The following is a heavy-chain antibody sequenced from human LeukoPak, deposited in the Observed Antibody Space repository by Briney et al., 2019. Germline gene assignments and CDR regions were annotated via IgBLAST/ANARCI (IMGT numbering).Heavy chain of an antibody. Sequence: SETLSLTCTVSGDSISSSTYYWACIRQPPGKGLEWIVSISYTGSTYYNPSLKSRVTISVDTSKNQFSLKLSSVTAADTAVYYCARLAFYYDSSGSKHYFDYWGQGTLVPVSS. CDR2: ISYTGST. CDR1: GDSISSSTYY. V-gene: IGHV4-39*01. J-gene: IGHJ4*02. CDR3: ARLAFYYDSSGSKHYFDY. D-gene: IGHD3-22*01.